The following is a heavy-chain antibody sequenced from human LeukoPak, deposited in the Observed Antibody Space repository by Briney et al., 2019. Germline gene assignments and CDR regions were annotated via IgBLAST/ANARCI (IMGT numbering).Heavy chain of an antibody. CDR2: ISAYNGNT. CDR1: GYTFTSYG. D-gene: IGHD6-13*01. CDR3: ARDLTIAAAGTDYYYYMDV. J-gene: IGHJ6*03. Sequence: ASVTVSCTASGYTFTSYGISWVRQAPGQGLEWMGWISAYNGNTNYAQKLQGRVTMTTDTSTSTAYMELRSLRSDDTAVYYCARDLTIAAAGTDYYYYMDVWGKGTTVTISS. V-gene: IGHV1-18*01.